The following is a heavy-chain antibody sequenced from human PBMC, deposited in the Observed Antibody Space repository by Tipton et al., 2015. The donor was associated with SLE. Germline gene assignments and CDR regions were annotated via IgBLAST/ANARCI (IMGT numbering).Heavy chain of an antibody. D-gene: IGHD3-10*01. CDR3: TRHDYFASGRVY. V-gene: IGHV4-39*07. Sequence: TLSLTCTVSGASISSYYWGWIRQPPGKGLEWIGSINYSGTTSYNPSLKSRVTISVDTSKNQFSLKLSSVTAADTAVYYCTRHDYFASGRVYWGQGTLVTVSS. J-gene: IGHJ4*02. CDR2: INYSGTT. CDR1: GASISSYY.